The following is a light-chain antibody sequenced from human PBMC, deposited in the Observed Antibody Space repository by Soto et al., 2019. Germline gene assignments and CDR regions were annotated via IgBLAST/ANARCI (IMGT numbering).Light chain of an antibody. J-gene: IGLJ1*01. CDR3: SSYTSSSTLYV. Sequence: SALTPPSSVSGCPWQSLTIPLPGTSREVGGYNYVSCYQQHPGKAPKLVIYDVSNRPSGVSNRFSGSKSGNTASLTISGLQAEDEADYYCSSYTSSSTLYVFGTGTKVTVL. CDR2: DVS. V-gene: IGLV2-14*01. CDR1: SREVGGYNY.